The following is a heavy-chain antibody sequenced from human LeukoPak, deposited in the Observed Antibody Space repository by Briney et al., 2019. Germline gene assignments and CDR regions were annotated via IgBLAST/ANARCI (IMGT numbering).Heavy chain of an antibody. J-gene: IGHJ5*02. CDR1: GFTFSDHN. CDR2: IRTKANCYII. V-gene: IGHV3-72*01. D-gene: IGHD3-3*01. Sequence: GGSLRLSCAASGFTFSDHNMDWVRQAPGKGLEWLGRIRTKANCYIIEDAESVRGRFTISRDDSKKSLFLQMNSLRAEDTAVYYCARDAGWRLDPWGQGALVSVSP. CDR3: ARDAGWRLDP.